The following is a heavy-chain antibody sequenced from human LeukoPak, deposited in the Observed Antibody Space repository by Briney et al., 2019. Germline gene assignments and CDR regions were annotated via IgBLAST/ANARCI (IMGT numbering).Heavy chain of an antibody. D-gene: IGHD3-22*01. Sequence: SETLSLTCTVSGGSISSYYGSWIRQPPGKGLEWIGYIYYSGSTNYNPFLKSRVTISVDTSKNQFSLKLSSVTAADTAVYYCARYPPARNYYDSSGSHDYWGQGTLVTVSS. V-gene: IGHV4-59*01. J-gene: IGHJ4*02. CDR3: ARYPPARNYYDSSGSHDY. CDR2: IYYSGST. CDR1: GGSISSYY.